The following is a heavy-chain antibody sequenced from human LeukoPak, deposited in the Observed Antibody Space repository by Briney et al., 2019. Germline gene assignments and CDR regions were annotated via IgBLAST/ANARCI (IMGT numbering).Heavy chain of an antibody. D-gene: IGHD3-22*01. CDR3: ARDYYDSSGSPGDWFDP. Sequence: ASVKVSCKASGYTFTSYGISWVRQAPGQGLEWMGWISAYNGNTNYAQKIQGRVTMTTDTSTSTAYMELRSLRSDDTAVYYCARDYYDSSGSPGDWFDPWGQGTLVTVSS. J-gene: IGHJ5*02. CDR1: GYTFTSYG. V-gene: IGHV1-18*01. CDR2: ISAYNGNT.